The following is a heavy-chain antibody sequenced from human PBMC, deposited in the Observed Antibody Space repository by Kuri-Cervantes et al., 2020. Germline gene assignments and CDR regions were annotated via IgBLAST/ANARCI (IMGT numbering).Heavy chain of an antibody. Sequence: ETLSLSCAASGFSFSSYGMSWVRQAPGKGLEWVSAISGSGGSTYYADSVKGRFTISRDNSKNTLYLQMNSLRAEDTAVYYCAKESARSWYSGWFDPWGQGTLVTVSS. V-gene: IGHV3-23*01. J-gene: IGHJ5*02. CDR2: ISGSGGST. CDR1: GFSFSSYG. D-gene: IGHD6-13*01. CDR3: AKESARSWYSGWFDP.